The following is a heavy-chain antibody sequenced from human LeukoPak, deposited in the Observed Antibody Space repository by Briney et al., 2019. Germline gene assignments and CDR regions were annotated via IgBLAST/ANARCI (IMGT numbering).Heavy chain of an antibody. Sequence: GGSLRLSCAASGFTFSSYAMHWVRQAPGKGLEWVAVISYDGSNKYYADSVKGRFTISRDNSKNTLYLQMNSLRAEDTAVYYCARGSGWDDAFDIWGQGTMVTVSS. CDR1: GFTFSSYA. CDR2: ISYDGSNK. CDR3: ARGSGWDDAFDI. D-gene: IGHD6-19*01. J-gene: IGHJ3*02. V-gene: IGHV3-30*04.